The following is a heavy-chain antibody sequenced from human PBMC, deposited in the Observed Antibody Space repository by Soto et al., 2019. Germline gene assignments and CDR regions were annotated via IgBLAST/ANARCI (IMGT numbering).Heavy chain of an antibody. Sequence: QVPLQESGPGLVEPSQTLSLKCTVSGASIARGDYYWSCIRQHPVKCLEWSGNIYYNGNTKYNPSLKTRLIISLDMSKNQFSLKLSSATAADTAVYYCARDGGCGVGGNCYGFDPWGQGTLVTVSS. D-gene: IGHD2-15*01. CDR3: ARDGGCGVGGNCYGFDP. J-gene: IGHJ5*02. V-gene: IGHV4-31*03. CDR2: IYYNGNT. CDR1: GASIARGDYY.